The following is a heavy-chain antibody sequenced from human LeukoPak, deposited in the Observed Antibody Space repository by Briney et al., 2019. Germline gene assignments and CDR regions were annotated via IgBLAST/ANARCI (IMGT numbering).Heavy chain of an antibody. V-gene: IGHV1-69*13. CDR2: IIPIFGAA. Sequence: ASVKVSCKASGYTFTSYGISWVRQAPGQGLEWMGGIIPIFGAANYAQKFQGRVTITADESTSTAYMELSSLRSEDTAVYYCARSATTVVTPISAFDIWGQGTMVTVSS. CDR1: GYTFTSYG. CDR3: ARSATTVVTPISAFDI. J-gene: IGHJ3*02. D-gene: IGHD4-23*01.